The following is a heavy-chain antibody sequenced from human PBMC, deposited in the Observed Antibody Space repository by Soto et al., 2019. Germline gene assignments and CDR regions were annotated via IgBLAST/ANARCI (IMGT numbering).Heavy chain of an antibody. Sequence: GGSLRLSCAASGFTFSGSAMHWVRQTAGKGLEWVGRIRSKANSYATAYGASVKGRFTISRDDSKNTAYLQMNSLKTEDTAVYYCIKHDSNYDFWSGSPPRYGMDVWGQGTTVTVSS. J-gene: IGHJ6*02. V-gene: IGHV3-73*01. D-gene: IGHD3-3*01. CDR1: GFTFSGSA. CDR2: IRSKANSYAT. CDR3: IKHDSNYDFWSGSPPRYGMDV.